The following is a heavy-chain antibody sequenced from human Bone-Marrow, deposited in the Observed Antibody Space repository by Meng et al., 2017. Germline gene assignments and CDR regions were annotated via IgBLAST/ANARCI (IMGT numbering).Heavy chain of an antibody. J-gene: IGHJ4*02. CDR3: VASPGWWRIDS. CDR1: GFTFSSYS. V-gene: IGHV3-21*04. CDR2: ISSSSSYI. Sequence: VWLWEAGGGLVKPGGPLSLSCAASGFTFSSYSMNWVRQAPGKGLEWVSSISSSSSYIYYADSVKGRFTISRDNAKNSLYLQMNSLRAEDTAVYYCVASPGWWRIDSWGQGTLVTVSS. D-gene: IGHD6-19*01.